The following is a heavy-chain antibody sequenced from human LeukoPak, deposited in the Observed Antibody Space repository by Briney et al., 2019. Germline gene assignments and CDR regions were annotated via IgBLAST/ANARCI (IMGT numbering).Heavy chain of an antibody. V-gene: IGHV1-2*02. CDR3: AREFYRFSSTFDY. D-gene: IGHD6-19*01. CDR2: INPNSGGT. Sequence: GASVKVSCKASGYTLTGYYIHWVRQAPGQGLEWMGWINPNSGGTNSAQKFQGRVTMTRDTSISTAYMELSRLKSDDTAVYYCAREFYRFSSTFDYWGQGTLVTVSS. CDR1: GYTLTGYY. J-gene: IGHJ4*02.